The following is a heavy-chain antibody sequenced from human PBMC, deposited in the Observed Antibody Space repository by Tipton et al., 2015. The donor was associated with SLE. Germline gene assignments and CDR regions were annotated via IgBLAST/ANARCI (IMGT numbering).Heavy chain of an antibody. CDR2: IYTSGST. CDR3: ARLEGGGFDP. J-gene: IGHJ5*02. CDR1: GASFSSGSYY. V-gene: IGHV4-61*09. D-gene: IGHD1-26*01. Sequence: TLSLTCIVSGASFSSGSYYWSWIRQPAGKGLEWIGHIYTSGSTNYNPSLKSRVTISVDTSKNQFSLKLSSVTAADTAVYYCARLEGGGFDPWGQGSLVTVSS.